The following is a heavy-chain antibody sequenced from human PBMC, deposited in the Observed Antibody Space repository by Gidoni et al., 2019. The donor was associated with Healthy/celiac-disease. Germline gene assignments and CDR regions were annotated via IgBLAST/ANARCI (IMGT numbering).Heavy chain of an antibody. D-gene: IGHD5-12*01. CDR3: ARGRGRWLQGGCFDC. V-gene: IGHV4-34*01. CDR2: INHSGST. CDR1: GGSFSGYY. Sequence: QVQLQQWGAGLLKPSETLSLTCAVYGGSFSGYYWSWIRQPPGKGLEWIGEINHSGSTNYNPSLKSRVTISVDTSKNQFSLKLSSVTAADTAVYYCARGRGRWLQGGCFDCWGQGTLVTVSS. J-gene: IGHJ4*02.